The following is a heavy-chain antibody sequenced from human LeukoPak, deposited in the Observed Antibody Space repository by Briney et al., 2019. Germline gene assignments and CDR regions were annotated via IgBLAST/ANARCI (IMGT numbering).Heavy chain of an antibody. J-gene: IGHJ4*02. CDR3: ARDFDYYGSGSYRQHFDY. CDR1: GYTFTSYG. Sequence: ASVKVSCKASGYTFTSYGISWVRQAPGQGLEWMGWISAYNGNTNYAQKLQGRVTMTTDTSTSTAYMELRSLRSDDTAVYYCARDFDYYGSGSYRQHFDYWGQGTLVTVSS. CDR2: ISAYNGNT. V-gene: IGHV1-18*01. D-gene: IGHD3-10*01.